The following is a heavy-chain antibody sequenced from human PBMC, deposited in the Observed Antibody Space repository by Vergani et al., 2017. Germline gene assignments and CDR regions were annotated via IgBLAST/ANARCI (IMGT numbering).Heavy chain of an antibody. V-gene: IGHV1-18*01. CDR3: ARDSLRKNAFEI. CDR2: ISAYNGNT. Sequence: QVQLVQSGAEVKKPGSSVKVSCKASGGTFSSYAISWVRQAPGQGLEWMGWISAYNGNTNYAQKLQGRVTMTTDTSTSTAYMELRSLRSDDTAVYYCARDSLRKNAFEIWGQGTMVTVSS. J-gene: IGHJ3*02. D-gene: IGHD1-14*01. CDR1: GGTFSSYA.